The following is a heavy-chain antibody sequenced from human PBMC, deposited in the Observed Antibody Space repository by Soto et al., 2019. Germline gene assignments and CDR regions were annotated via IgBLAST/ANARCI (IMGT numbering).Heavy chain of an antibody. CDR3: ANHWDGYPRAYYGMDV. V-gene: IGHV3-23*01. D-gene: IGHD5-12*01. CDR1: GFVFSSYG. CDR2: ISGSGGST. Sequence: PGGSVRISCAYSGFVFSSYGMSWVRQAPGKGLEWVSAISGSGGSTYYADSVKGRFTISRDNSKNTLYLQMNSLRAEDTAVYYCANHWDGYPRAYYGMDVWGQGTPVTVSS. J-gene: IGHJ6*02.